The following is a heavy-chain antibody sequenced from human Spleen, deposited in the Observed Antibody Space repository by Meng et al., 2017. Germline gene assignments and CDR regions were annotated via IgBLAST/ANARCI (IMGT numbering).Heavy chain of an antibody. V-gene: IGHV4-34*01. D-gene: IGHD4-11*01. J-gene: IGHJ4*02. Sequence: QVPVKQWGAGLLKPSETLSRTCAVYGGSFSGYYWSWIRQPPGKGLEWIGEINHSGSTNYNPSLKSRVTISVDTSKNQFSLKLSSVTAADTAVYYCARGPTTMAHDFDYWGQGTLVTASS. CDR3: ARGPTTMAHDFDY. CDR1: GGSFSGYY. CDR2: INHSGST.